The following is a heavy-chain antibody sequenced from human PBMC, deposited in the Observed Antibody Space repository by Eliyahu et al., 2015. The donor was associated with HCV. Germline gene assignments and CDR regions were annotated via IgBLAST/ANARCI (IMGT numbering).Heavy chain of an antibody. CDR3: ARGFGQFDS. D-gene: IGHD2-21*01. J-gene: IGHJ4*02. CDR1: GFTFXSYW. Sequence: EVQLVESGGGLVQPGXSLRLXCATSGFTFXSYWMTWVRXAPGKGLEWVGNINHDGRERYYVDSVKGRFTSSRDNARKSLFLQMNNLRAEDTAVYYCARGFGQFDSWGQGTLVTVSS. V-gene: IGHV3-7*01. CDR2: INHDGRER.